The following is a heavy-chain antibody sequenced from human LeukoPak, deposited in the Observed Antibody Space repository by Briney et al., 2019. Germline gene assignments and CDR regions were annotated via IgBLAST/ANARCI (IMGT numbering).Heavy chain of an antibody. V-gene: IGHV3-30-3*01. D-gene: IGHD2-2*01. Sequence: PGGSLRLSCAASGFTFNSYAMHWVRPAPGMGLEWVAVISYDGSNKYYADSVKGRFTISRDNSKNTLYLQMNSLRAEDTAVYYCARGVPATAIFDFDYWGQGTLVTVSS. CDR3: ARGVPATAIFDFDY. J-gene: IGHJ4*02. CDR2: ISYDGSNK. CDR1: GFTFNSYA.